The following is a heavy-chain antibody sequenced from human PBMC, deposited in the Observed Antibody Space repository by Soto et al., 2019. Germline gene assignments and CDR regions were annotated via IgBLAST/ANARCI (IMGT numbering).Heavy chain of an antibody. CDR1: GFTFSSYD. CDR3: ARVYCSGGSCYGIDY. V-gene: IGHV3-13*04. CDR2: IGTPGDT. Sequence: GGSLRLSCAASGFTFSSYDMHWVRQTTGKSLEWVSAIGTPGDTYYTGSVKGRFTISRESAKNSLYLQMNSLRAGDTAVYYCARVYCSGGSCYGIDYWGQGTLVTVSS. J-gene: IGHJ4*02. D-gene: IGHD2-15*01.